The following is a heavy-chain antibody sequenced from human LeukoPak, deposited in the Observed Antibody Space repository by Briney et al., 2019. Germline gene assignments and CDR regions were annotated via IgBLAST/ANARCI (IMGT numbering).Heavy chain of an antibody. J-gene: IGHJ4*02. V-gene: IGHV3-21*01. Sequence: GGSLRLSCAASGFTFSNYDMNWVRQAPGKGLEWVSSISSSSSYIYYADSVKGRFAISRDNAKNSLYLQMYSLRAEDTAVYYCAGTYGSGSYPNYWGQGTLATVSS. CDR3: AGTYGSGSYPNY. D-gene: IGHD3-10*01. CDR2: ISSSSSYI. CDR1: GFTFSNYD.